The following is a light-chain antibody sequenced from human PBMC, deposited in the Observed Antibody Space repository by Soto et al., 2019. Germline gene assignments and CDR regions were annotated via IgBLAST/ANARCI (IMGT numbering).Light chain of an antibody. Sequence: DIQMTQSPSTLSASVGDRVTITCRASQSISSWLAWYQQKPGKAPKLLIYDASSLESGVPSRFSGSGSGTEFPLTISSLQPDDFATYYCQQYNSYPYTFGQGTQLEIK. CDR2: DAS. CDR1: QSISSW. V-gene: IGKV1-5*01. J-gene: IGKJ2*01. CDR3: QQYNSYPYT.